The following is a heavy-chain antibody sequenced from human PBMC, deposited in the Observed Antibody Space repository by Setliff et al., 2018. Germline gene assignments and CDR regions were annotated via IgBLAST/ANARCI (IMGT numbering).Heavy chain of an antibody. Sequence: RGESLKISCVVSGFSFSRHWMSWVRQAPGKGLEWVADIKQDGSTKYYLDSVKGRFTISRDNAKRSLYLQMNGLRANDTGVYYCVRDDADNYDAFDNWGQVTLVTVS. D-gene: IGHD3-22*01. CDR3: VRDDADNYDAFDN. CDR1: GFSFSRHW. CDR2: IKQDGSTK. V-gene: IGHV3-7*01. J-gene: IGHJ3*02.